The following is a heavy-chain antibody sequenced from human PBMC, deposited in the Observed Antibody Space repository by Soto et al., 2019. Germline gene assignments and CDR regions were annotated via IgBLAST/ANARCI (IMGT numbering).Heavy chain of an antibody. CDR1: GFTFDDYA. D-gene: IGHD6-19*01. CDR3: AKAGYSSGWYVLDY. Sequence: EVQLVESGGGLVQPGRSLRLSCAASGFTFDDYAMHWVRQAPGKGLEWVSGISWNSGSIGYADSVKGRFTISRDNAKSSLYLQMNSLRADDTALYYCAKAGYSSGWYVLDYWGQGTLVTVSS. J-gene: IGHJ4*02. CDR2: ISWNSGSI. V-gene: IGHV3-9*01.